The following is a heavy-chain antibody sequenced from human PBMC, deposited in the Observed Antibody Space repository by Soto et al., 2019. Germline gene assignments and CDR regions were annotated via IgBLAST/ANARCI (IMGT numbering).Heavy chain of an antibody. V-gene: IGHV4-31*03. CDR1: GCSISIGGYY. J-gene: IGHJ6*02. Sequence: SETLSLTCTVSGCSISIGGYYWSWILQHPGKGLEWIGYIYYSGSTYYNPSLKSRVTISVDTSKNQFSLKLSSVTAADTAVYYCARATVTKNYYYYYGMDVWGQGTTVTVSS. D-gene: IGHD4-17*01. CDR3: ARATVTKNYYYYYGMDV. CDR2: IYYSGST.